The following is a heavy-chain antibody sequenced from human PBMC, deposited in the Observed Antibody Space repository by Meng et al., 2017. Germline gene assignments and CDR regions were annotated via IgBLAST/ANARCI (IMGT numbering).Heavy chain of an antibody. J-gene: IGHJ4*02. D-gene: IGHD2-15*01. Sequence: QVQVGQSWAAVKEPGAPVKVSCKASGYTFTSYAMHWVRQAPGQSLEWMGWLNAGNGDTKYSQKFQGRVTITRDSSASTAYMELSSLRSEDTAVYYCARDSCTGGICYRGSFDYWAQGPLVTVSS. V-gene: IGHV1-3*01. CDR3: ARDSCTGGICYRGSFDY. CDR2: LNAGNGDT. CDR1: GYTFTSYA.